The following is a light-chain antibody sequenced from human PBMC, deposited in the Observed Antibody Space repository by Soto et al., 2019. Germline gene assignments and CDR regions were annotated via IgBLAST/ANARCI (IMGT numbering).Light chain of an antibody. CDR2: GSS. J-gene: IGKJ4*01. CDR3: QQYCCSLLS. V-gene: IGKV3-20*01. Sequence: EIVLTQSPRTLSLSPGEGATLSCRASQSVSNNFVAWYQQRPGKAPRLLIYGSSSRASGIPDRFSGSGSGTDFTLTISRLEPEDFAVYYCQQYCCSLLSFGGGTKVEIK. CDR1: QSVSNNF.